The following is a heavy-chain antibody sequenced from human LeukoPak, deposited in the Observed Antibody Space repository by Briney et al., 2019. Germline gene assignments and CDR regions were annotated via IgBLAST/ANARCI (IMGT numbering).Heavy chain of an antibody. CDR1: GFTVSDTY. Sequence: GGSLRLSCAASGFTVSDTYMSWVRQAAGKGLEWVAVIWYDGSNKYYADSVKGRFTISRDNSKNTLYLQMNSLRAEDTAVYYCARVQGSGGAFDIWGQGTMVTVSS. V-gene: IGHV3-33*08. CDR2: IWYDGSNK. CDR3: ARVQGSGGAFDI. D-gene: IGHD3-10*01. J-gene: IGHJ3*02.